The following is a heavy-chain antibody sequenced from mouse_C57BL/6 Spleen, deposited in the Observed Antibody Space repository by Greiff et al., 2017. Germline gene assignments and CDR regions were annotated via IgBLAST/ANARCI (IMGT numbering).Heavy chain of an antibody. CDR1: GFTFSDYG. CDR2: ISSGSSTI. V-gene: IGHV5-17*01. Sequence: EVMLVESGGGLVKPGGSLKLSCAASGFTFSDYGMHWVRQAPEQGLEWVAYISSGSSTIYYADTVKGRFTISRDNAKNTLVLQMTSLGSEDTAMDYCASHYYGSSYVVYFDYWGQGTTLTVSS. J-gene: IGHJ2*01. CDR3: ASHYYGSSYVVYFDY. D-gene: IGHD1-1*01.